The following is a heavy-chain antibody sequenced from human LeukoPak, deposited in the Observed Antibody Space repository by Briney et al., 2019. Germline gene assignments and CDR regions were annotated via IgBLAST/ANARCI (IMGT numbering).Heavy chain of an antibody. CDR1: GFTFSSYS. J-gene: IGHJ3*02. V-gene: IGHV3-21*04. CDR3: VRRGDGYAFDI. Sequence: GGSLRLSCAASGFTFSSYSMNWVRQAVGKGLEWVSGISWSSGDRIYAGSVKGRFTISRDNDKNSLYLQMDSLRVEDTALYFCVRRGDGYAFDIWGQGTVVTVSS. D-gene: IGHD3-3*01. CDR2: ISWSSGDR.